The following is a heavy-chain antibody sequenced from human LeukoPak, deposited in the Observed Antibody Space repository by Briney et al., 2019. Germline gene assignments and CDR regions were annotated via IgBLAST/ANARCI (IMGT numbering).Heavy chain of an antibody. D-gene: IGHD5-24*01. J-gene: IGHJ4*02. Sequence: GGSLRLSCAASGFTFRSYSMNWVRQAPGKGLEWVSSISSSSSYIYYADSVKGRFTISRDNAKNSLYLQMNSLRAEDTAVYYCARGMADYFDYWGQGTLVTVSS. CDR2: ISSSSSYI. V-gene: IGHV3-21*01. CDR3: ARGMADYFDY. CDR1: GFTFRSYS.